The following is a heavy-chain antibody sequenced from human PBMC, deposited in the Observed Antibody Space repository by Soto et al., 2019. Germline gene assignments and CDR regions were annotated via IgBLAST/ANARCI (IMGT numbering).Heavy chain of an antibody. CDR3: ARRIAVAGLDYYYGMDV. CDR2: ISYDGSNK. CDR1: GFTFSSYG. Sequence: GGSLRLSCAASGFTFSSYGMHWVRQAPGKGLEWVAVISYDGSNKYYADSVKGRFTISRDNSKNTLYLQMNSLRAEDTAVYYCARRIAVAGLDYYYGMDVWGQGTTVTVSS. J-gene: IGHJ6*02. V-gene: IGHV3-30*03. D-gene: IGHD6-19*01.